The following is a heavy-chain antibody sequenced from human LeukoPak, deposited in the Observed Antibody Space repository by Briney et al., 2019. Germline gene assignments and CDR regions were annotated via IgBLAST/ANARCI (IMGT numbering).Heavy chain of an antibody. CDR1: GLTFSSYG. CDR3: AKDSQYYDSSGHYAVYFNYYMDV. J-gene: IGHJ6*03. Sequence: PGGSLRLFCAPSGLTFSSYGKLWVRQAPGGGLEGVAFIRYDGSSQYYADSVKGRFTISRDNSKNTLYLQMNSLRAEDTAVYYCAKDSQYYDSSGHYAVYFNYYMDVWGKGTTVTVSS. D-gene: IGHD3-22*01. V-gene: IGHV3-30*02. CDR2: IRYDGSSQ.